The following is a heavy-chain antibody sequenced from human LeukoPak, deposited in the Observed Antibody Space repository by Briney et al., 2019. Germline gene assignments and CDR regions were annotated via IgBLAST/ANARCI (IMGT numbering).Heavy chain of an antibody. CDR2: IYYSGNT. CDR3: AREAVVAARWFDP. CDR1: GGSISSGDYY. J-gene: IGHJ5*02. V-gene: IGHV4-30-4*01. D-gene: IGHD2-15*01. Sequence: SETLSLTCTVSGGSISSGDYYWSWIRQPPGKGLEWIGYIYYSGNTYYNPSLKSRVTISVDTSKNQFSLKLSSVTAADTAVYYCAREAVVAARWFDPWGQGTLVTVSS.